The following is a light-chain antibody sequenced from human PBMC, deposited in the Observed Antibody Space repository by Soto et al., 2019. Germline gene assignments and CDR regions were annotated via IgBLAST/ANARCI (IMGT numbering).Light chain of an antibody. J-gene: IGKJ4*01. CDR3: QQRSNWPRLT. V-gene: IGKV3-11*01. Sequence: EIVLTQSPATLSLSPGERATLSCRASQSVSSYLAWYQQKPGQAPRLLIYDASNRATGIPARFSGSGSGTGFTLTNSSLEPEDFAVYYCQQRSNWPRLTFGGGTKVEIK. CDR1: QSVSSY. CDR2: DAS.